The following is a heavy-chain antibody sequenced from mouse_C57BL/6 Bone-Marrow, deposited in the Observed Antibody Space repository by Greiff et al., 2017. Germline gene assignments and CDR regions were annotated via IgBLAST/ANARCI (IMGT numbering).Heavy chain of an antibody. Sequence: ESGPGLVKPSQSLSLTCSVTGYSITSGYYWNWIRQFPGNKLEWMGYISYDGSNNYNPSLKNRISITRDTSKNQFFLKLNSVTTEDTATYYCASGTTGSVWGTGTTVTVSS. CDR3: ASGTTGSV. V-gene: IGHV3-6*01. D-gene: IGHD1-1*01. CDR1: GYSITSGYY. J-gene: IGHJ1*03. CDR2: ISYDGSN.